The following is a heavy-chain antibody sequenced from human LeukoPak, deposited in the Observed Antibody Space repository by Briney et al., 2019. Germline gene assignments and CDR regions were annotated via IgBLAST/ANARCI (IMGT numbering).Heavy chain of an antibody. V-gene: IGHV3-23*01. Sequence: GGSLRLSCAASGFTFSNYAMSWVRRAPGKGLEWVSTFTGSGDDTYYADSVKGRFTISRDNSKNTLYLQMNSLRAEDTAVYYCARVGDYVCRDWGQGTLVTVSS. D-gene: IGHD3-16*01. J-gene: IGHJ4*02. CDR2: FTGSGDDT. CDR3: ARVGDYVCRD. CDR1: GFTFSNYA.